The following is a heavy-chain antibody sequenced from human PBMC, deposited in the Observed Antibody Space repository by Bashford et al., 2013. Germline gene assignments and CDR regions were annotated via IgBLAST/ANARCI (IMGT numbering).Heavy chain of an antibody. CDR3: ARSTYGDYVFDYYYGMDV. D-gene: IGHD4-17*01. CDR2: IIPIFGTT. V-gene: IGHV1-69*13. Sequence: SVKVSCKASGGTFSNYAINWVRQAPGQGLEWMGGIIPIFGTTNYAQKFHGRVTIIADDSTSTAYMELSSLRSEDTAVYYCARSTYGDYVFDYYYGMDVWGQGTTVTVSS. CDR1: GGTFSNYA. J-gene: IGHJ6*02.